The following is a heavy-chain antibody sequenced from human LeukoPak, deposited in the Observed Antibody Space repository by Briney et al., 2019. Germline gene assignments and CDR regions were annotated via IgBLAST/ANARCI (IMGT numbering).Heavy chain of an antibody. CDR1: GYTLTELS. Sequence: ASVKVSCKVSGYTLTELSIHWVRQAPGTGLEWMGGFAPEKSETIYAQKFQGRVIMTEDTSTDTAYMELSSLRSDDSAIYFCATGVGATEFDYWGQGTLVAVSS. CDR3: ATGVGATEFDY. D-gene: IGHD1-26*01. V-gene: IGHV1-24*01. J-gene: IGHJ4*02. CDR2: FAPEKSET.